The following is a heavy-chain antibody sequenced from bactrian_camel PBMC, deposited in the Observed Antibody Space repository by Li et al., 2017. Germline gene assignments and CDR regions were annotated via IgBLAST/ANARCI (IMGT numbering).Heavy chain of an antibody. Sequence: QLVESGGGLVPPGGSLRLSCAASGFPVVSYQMYWVRQAPGKGLEWVSTLNSGFSATSYVDSVKGRFTISRDNAKNTLYLQMNSLKPEDTAVYRCVRDLASLYAYWGQGTQVTVS. J-gene: IGHJ4*01. V-gene: IGHV3S1*01. CDR2: LNSGFSAT. D-gene: IGHD1*01. CDR1: GFPVVSYQ. CDR3: VRDLASLYAY.